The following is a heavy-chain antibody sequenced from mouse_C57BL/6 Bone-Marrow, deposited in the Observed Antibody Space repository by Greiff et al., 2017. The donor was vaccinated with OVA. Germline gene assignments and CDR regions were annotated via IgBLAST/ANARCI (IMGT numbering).Heavy chain of an antibody. Sequence: VQLQQSGAELVKPGASVKMSCTASGYTFTTYPIEWMKQNHGKSLEWIGNFHPYNDDTKYNAKFKGKATLPVEKSSSTVYLELSRLTSDDSAVYYCARTIYDGSFYAMDYWGQGTSVTVSS. CDR3: ARTIYDGSFYAMDY. CDR1: GYTFTTYP. CDR2: FHPYNDDT. J-gene: IGHJ4*01. V-gene: IGHV1-47*01. D-gene: IGHD2-2*01.